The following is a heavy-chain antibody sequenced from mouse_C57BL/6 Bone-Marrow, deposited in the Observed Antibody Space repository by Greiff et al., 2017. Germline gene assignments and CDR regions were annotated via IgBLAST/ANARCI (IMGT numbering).Heavy chain of an antibody. CDR3: AMGWLLRKFAY. V-gene: IGHV1-74*01. J-gene: IGHJ3*01. CDR2: IHPSGSDT. D-gene: IGHD2-3*01. CDR1: GYTFTSYW. Sequence: VQLQQPGAELVKPGASVKVSCKASGYTFTSYWMHWVKQRPGQGLEWIGRIHPSGSDTNYNQKFKGKATLTVDKSSSTAYMQLSSLTSEDAAVYYCAMGWLLRKFAYWGQGTLVTVSA.